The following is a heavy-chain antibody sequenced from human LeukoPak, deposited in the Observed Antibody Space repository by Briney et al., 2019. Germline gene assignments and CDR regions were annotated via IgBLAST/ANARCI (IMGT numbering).Heavy chain of an antibody. CDR3: XXXXXXXXYYPSGSYYETKAQFYG. J-gene: IGHJ4*02. CDR2: ISRNGAVT. CDR1: GLIFDDYT. Sequence: GGSLRLSCVASGLIFDDYTMHWVRQAPGKGLEWVSLISRNGAVTKYADSVRGRFTVSRDNSKNSLYLQMNSLTTEDTALYYXXXXXXXXXYYPSGSYYETKAQFYGWGQGTLVTVSS. V-gene: IGHV3-43*01. D-gene: IGHD3-10*01.